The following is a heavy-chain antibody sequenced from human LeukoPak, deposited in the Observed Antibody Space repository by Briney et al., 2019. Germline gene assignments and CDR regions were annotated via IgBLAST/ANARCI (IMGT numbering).Heavy chain of an antibody. CDR1: GFTFSSFG. J-gene: IGHJ6*02. Sequence: PGGSLRLSCVASGFTFSSFGMHWVRQAPGKGLEWVSYISSSGSTIYYADSVKGRFTISRDNAKNSLYLQMNSLRAEDTAVYYCAREIVVVPAATGGMDVWGQGTTVTVSS. CDR2: ISSSGSTI. D-gene: IGHD2-2*01. V-gene: IGHV3-48*04. CDR3: AREIVVVPAATGGMDV.